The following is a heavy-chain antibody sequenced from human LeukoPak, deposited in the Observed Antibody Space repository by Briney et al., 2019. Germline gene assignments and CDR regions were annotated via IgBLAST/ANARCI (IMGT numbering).Heavy chain of an antibody. CDR1: GFTFSSYS. Sequence: GGSLRLSCAASGFTFSSYSMNWVRQAPGKGLEWVSYISSSSSTIYYADSVKGRSTISRDNAKNSLYLQMNSLRAEDTAVYYCAGDVVVVAATDVWGKGTTVTVSS. J-gene: IGHJ6*04. D-gene: IGHD2-15*01. V-gene: IGHV3-48*01. CDR2: ISSSSSTI. CDR3: AGDVVVVAATDV.